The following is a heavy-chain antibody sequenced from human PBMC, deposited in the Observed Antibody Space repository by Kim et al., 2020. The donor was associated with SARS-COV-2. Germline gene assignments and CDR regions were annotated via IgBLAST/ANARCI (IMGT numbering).Heavy chain of an antibody. Sequence: GGSLRLSCAASGFTFSNAWMSWVRQAPGKGLEWVGRIKSKTDGGTTDYAAPVKGRFTISRDDSKNTLYLQMNSLKTEDTAVYYCTTDRMVRGPRRVGGFDPWGQGTLVTVSS. CDR1: GFTFSNAW. CDR3: TTDRMVRGPRRVGGFDP. V-gene: IGHV3-15*01. CDR2: IKSKTDGGTT. J-gene: IGHJ5*02. D-gene: IGHD3-10*01.